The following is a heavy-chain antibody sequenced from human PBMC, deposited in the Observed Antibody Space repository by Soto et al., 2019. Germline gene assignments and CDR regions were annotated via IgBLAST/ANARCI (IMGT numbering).Heavy chain of an antibody. V-gene: IGHV4-30-4*01. CDR1: GGSISSGNYY. CDR2: ISYSGST. Sequence: QVQLQESGPGLVKPSQTLSLTCTVSGGSISSGNYYWSWIRQPPGKGLEWIGFISYSGSTYYSTSLKSRVTIPVATSKSQFSLNLSFVTAADTAVYYCATMGTPATGLYFFDYWGQGSLVTVSS. J-gene: IGHJ4*02. CDR3: ATMGTPATGLYFFDY. D-gene: IGHD2-15*01.